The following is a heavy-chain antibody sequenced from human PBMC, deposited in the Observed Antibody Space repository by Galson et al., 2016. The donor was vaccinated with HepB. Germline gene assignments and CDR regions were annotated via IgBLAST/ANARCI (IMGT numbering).Heavy chain of an antibody. Sequence: SLRLSCAASGFTFSSYAMGWVRQAPGKGLEWLSIISSSGGSTYWADSVKGRFTISRDNSKNTLYLQMNSLRADDTAVYYCAREAPGDYFDYWGQGTLVTVSS. CDR1: GFTFSSYA. CDR3: AREAPGDYFDY. J-gene: IGHJ4*02. V-gene: IGHV3-23*01. CDR2: ISSSGGST.